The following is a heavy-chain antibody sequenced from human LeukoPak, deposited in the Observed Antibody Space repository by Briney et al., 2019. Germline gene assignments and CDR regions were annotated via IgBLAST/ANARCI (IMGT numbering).Heavy chain of an antibody. CDR1: GYTFTSYD. V-gene: IGHV1-8*03. J-gene: IGHJ5*02. CDR2: MNPNSGNT. D-gene: IGHD3-3*01. Sequence: ASVKVSCKASGYTFTSYDINWVRQATGQGLEWMGWMNPNSGNTGYAQKFQGRVTITRNTSISTAYMELSSLRSEDTAVYYCARGPLQYYDFWSGYYSNNWFDPWGQGTLVTVFS. CDR3: ARGPLQYYDFWSGYYSNNWFDP.